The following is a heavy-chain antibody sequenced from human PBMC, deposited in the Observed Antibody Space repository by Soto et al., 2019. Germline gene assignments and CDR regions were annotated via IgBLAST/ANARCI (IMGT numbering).Heavy chain of an antibody. CDR1: GGSISSYY. Sequence: QVQLQESGPGLVKPSETLSLTCNVSGGSISSYYWSWIRQPPGKGLEYIGHVYNSGSTIHSPSLKSRATISVDTSKNQFSLKLTSVTAAETTVYYCAGGSSLCWECFHHWGQGILITVSS. CDR3: AGGSSLCWECFHH. V-gene: IGHV4-59*01. CDR2: VYNSGST. J-gene: IGHJ1*01. D-gene: IGHD2-2*01.